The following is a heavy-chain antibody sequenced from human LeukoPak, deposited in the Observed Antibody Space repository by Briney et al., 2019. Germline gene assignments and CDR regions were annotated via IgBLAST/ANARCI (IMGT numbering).Heavy chain of an antibody. J-gene: IGHJ5*02. CDR3: ARGKGATGTTARYLLSP. CDR2: INPNSGGT. D-gene: IGHD1-1*01. Sequence: ASVKVSCKASGYTFTGYYMHWVRQAPGQGLEWMGWINPNSGGTNYAQKFQGRVTMTRDTSISTAYMELSRLRSDDTAVYYCARGKGATGTTARYLLSPWGQGTLVTVSS. V-gene: IGHV1-2*02. CDR1: GYTFTGYY.